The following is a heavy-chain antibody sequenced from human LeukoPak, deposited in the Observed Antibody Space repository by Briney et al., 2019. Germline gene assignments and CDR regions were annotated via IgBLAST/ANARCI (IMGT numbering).Heavy chain of an antibody. D-gene: IGHD2-15*01. CDR1: GFSLSTYW. Sequence: GGSLRLSCADPGFSLSTYWMHRVRQAPGKGLVWVSHINPEGRTTRYAHSVRGPFTISRENAKNTADLQMSSLRAEDTAVYYCVRDLGGSDGYWGQGAMVTVAS. J-gene: IGHJ4*02. V-gene: IGHV3-74*01. CDR2: INPEGRTT. CDR3: VRDLGGSDGY.